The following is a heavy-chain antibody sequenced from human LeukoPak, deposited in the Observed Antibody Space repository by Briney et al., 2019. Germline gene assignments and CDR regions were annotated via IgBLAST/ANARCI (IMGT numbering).Heavy chain of an antibody. D-gene: IGHD4-23*01. V-gene: IGHV3-20*04. CDR3: ARDNPTLVTPAGSAFDI. CDR2: INWNGGST. CDR1: GFTFDDYG. Sequence: GGSLRLSCAASGFTFDDYGMSWVRQAPGKGLEWVSGINWNGGSTGYADSVKGRLTISRDNAKNSLYLQMNSLRAEDTALYYCARDNPTLVTPAGSAFDIWGQGTMVTVSS. J-gene: IGHJ3*02.